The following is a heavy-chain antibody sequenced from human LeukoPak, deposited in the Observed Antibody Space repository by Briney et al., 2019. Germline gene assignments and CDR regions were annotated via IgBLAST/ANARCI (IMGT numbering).Heavy chain of an antibody. CDR2: IQYDGSNK. CDR1: GFTFSSYG. D-gene: IGHD2-21*01. Sequence: QTGGSLRLSCAASGFTFSSYGMHWVRQAPGKGLEWVAFIQYDGSNKYYADSVKGRFTISRDNSKNTLYLQMNNLRAEDTAVYYCAKDLNVVIAPAGDYWGQGTLVTVSS. V-gene: IGHV3-30*02. J-gene: IGHJ4*02. CDR3: AKDLNVVIAPAGDY.